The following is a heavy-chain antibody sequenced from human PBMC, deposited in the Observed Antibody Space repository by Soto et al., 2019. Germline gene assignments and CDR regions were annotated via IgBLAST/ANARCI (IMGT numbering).Heavy chain of an antibody. CDR2: IYPGDSDT. D-gene: IGHD6-13*01. CDR3: ARRSSSWFSRDYCGMDV. CDR1: GYSFTSYW. V-gene: IGHV5-51*01. Sequence: GESLKISCKDSGYSFTSYWIGWVRQMPGKGLEWMGIIYPGDSDTRYSPSFQGQVTISADKSISTAYLQWSSLKASDTAMYYCARRSSSWFSRDYCGMDVWGQGTTVTVSS. J-gene: IGHJ6*02.